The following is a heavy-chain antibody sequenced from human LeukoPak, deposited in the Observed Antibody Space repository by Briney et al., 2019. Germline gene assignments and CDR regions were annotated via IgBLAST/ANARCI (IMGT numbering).Heavy chain of an antibody. J-gene: IGHJ4*02. Sequence: PSETLSLTCTVSGGSISSSSYYWGWIRQPPGNGLEWIGSIYYSGSTYYNPSLKSRVTISVDTSKNQFSLKLSSVTAADTAVYYCATGWELPSYWGQGTLVTVSS. CDR3: ATGWELPSY. D-gene: IGHD1-26*01. CDR2: IYYSGST. V-gene: IGHV4-39*01. CDR1: GGSISSSSYY.